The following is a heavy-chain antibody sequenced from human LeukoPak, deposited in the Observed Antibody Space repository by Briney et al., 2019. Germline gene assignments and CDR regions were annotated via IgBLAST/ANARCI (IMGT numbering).Heavy chain of an antibody. CDR2: INPNSGGT. D-gene: IGHD3-10*01. V-gene: IGHV1-2*02. CDR3: ALWPRNDVFDI. Sequence: ASVKVSCKASGYTFTAYYLHWVRQAPGQGLEWMGWINPNSGGTNYAQRFQDRVTMTRDTSISTAYMDLSSLTSDDTAIYHCALWPRNDVFDIWGQGTMVTVSS. CDR1: GYTFTAYY. J-gene: IGHJ3*02.